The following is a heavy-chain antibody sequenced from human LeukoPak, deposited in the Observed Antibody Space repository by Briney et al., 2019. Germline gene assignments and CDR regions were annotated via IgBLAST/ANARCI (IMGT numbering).Heavy chain of an antibody. J-gene: IGHJ4*02. Sequence: ASVKVSCKASGGTFSSYAISWVRQAPGQGLEWMGRIIPILGIANYAQKFQGRVTITADKSTSTAYMELSSLRSEDTAVYYCTRSLTAVSHYFDYWGQGTLVTVSP. D-gene: IGHD6-19*01. CDR1: GGTFSSYA. CDR2: IIPILGIA. CDR3: TRSLTAVSHYFDY. V-gene: IGHV1-69*04.